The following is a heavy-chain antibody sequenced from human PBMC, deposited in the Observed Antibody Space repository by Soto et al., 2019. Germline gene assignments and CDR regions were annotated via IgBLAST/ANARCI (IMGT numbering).Heavy chain of an antibody. CDR3: ASRNDRGSSTNPFDI. V-gene: IGHV1-69*01. CDR1: GGTFSSYA. CDR2: IIPIFGTA. Sequence: QVQLVQSGAEVKKPGSSVKVSCKASGGTFSSYAISWVRQAPGQGLEWMGGIIPIFGTANYAQKFQGRVIITADETRSTDLMESSRRRSETTAVYYGASRNDRGSSTNPFDIWGQGTMVTVSS. D-gene: IGHD3-10*02. J-gene: IGHJ3*02.